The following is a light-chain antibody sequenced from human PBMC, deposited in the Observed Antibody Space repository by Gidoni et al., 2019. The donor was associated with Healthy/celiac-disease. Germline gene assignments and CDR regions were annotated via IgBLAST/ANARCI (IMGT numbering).Light chain of an antibody. CDR2: QDS. J-gene: IGLJ1*01. V-gene: IGLV3-1*01. Sequence: SYVLTQPPSVSVSPGQTASITCSGDKLGDKYACWYQQQPGQSPVLGIYQDSKRPSGIPERFSGSNSGNTATLTISGTQAMDEADYYCQAWDSSTEVFGTGTKVTVL. CDR1: KLGDKY. CDR3: QAWDSSTEV.